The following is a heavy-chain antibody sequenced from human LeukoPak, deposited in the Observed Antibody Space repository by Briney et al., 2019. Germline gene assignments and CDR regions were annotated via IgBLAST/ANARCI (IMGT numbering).Heavy chain of an antibody. J-gene: IGHJ5*02. CDR1: GYTFTSYG. CDR2: ISAYNGNT. Sequence: ASVKVSCKASGYTFTSYGISWVRQAPGQGLEWMGWISAYNGNTNYAQNLQGRVTMTTDTSTSTAYMELRSLRFDDTAIYYCAKDWHILTGRNCFDPWGQGTLVTVSS. V-gene: IGHV1-18*01. CDR3: AKDWHILTGRNCFDP. D-gene: IGHD3-9*01.